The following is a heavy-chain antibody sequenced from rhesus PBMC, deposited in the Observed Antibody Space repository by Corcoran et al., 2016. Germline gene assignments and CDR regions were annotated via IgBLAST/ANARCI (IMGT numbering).Heavy chain of an antibody. D-gene: IGHD6-13*01. J-gene: IGHJ4*01. CDR2: IYGGSGTT. CDR1: GGSISGYYL. V-gene: IGHV4S7*01. CDR3: ARDLEYSSWWYFDY. Sequence: QVQLQESGPGVVKPSETLSLTCAVSGGSISGYYLWSWIRQPPGKGLEWIGYIYGGSGTTSYNPSLKSRVIISIDTSKNQFSLMLSSVTAADTAVYYCARDLEYSSWWYFDYWGQGVLVTVSS.